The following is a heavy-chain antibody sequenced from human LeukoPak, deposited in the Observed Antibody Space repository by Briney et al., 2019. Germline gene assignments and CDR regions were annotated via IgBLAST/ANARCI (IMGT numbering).Heavy chain of an antibody. CDR2: IYYSGST. V-gene: IGHV4-59*08. D-gene: IGHD6-19*01. Sequence: SETLSLTCAVYGGSFSGYYWSWIRQPPGKGLEWTGYIYYSGSTNYNPSLNSRVTISVDTSKNQLSLRLSSVTAADTAIYYCARAVSGRFDYWGQGTLVTVSS. CDR3: ARAVSGRFDY. J-gene: IGHJ4*02. CDR1: GGSFSGYY.